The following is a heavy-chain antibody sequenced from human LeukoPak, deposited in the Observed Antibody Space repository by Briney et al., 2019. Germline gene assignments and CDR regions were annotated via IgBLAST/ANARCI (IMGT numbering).Heavy chain of an antibody. V-gene: IGHV4-59*01. J-gene: IGHJ5*02. Sequence: SETLSLTXTVSGGSISSYYWSWIRQPPGKGLEWIGYIYYSGSTNYNPSLKSRVTISVDTSKNQFSLKLSSVSAADTAVYYCARDFYDSSGYYKNWFDPWGQGTLVTVSS. CDR2: IYYSGST. D-gene: IGHD3-22*01. CDR3: ARDFYDSSGYYKNWFDP. CDR1: GGSISSYY.